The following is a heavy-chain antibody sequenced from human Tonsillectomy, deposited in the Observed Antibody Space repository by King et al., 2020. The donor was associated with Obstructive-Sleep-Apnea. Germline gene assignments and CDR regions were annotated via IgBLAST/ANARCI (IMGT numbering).Heavy chain of an antibody. J-gene: IGHJ4*02. Sequence: VQLVESGGGLVQPGGSLRLSCAASGFTFSNYNMNWVRQAPGKGLEWVSYISGTSTTIYYADSVKGRFTVSRDNAKNSLYLQMNSLRAEDTAVYYRAREHHFWSGYYYYFDYWGQGTLVTVSS. CDR3: AREHHFWSGYYYYFDY. CDR1: GFTFSNYN. D-gene: IGHD3-3*02. V-gene: IGHV3-48*04. CDR2: ISGTSTTI.